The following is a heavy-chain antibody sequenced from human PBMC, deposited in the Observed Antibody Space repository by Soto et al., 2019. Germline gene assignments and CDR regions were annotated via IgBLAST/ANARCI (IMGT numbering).Heavy chain of an antibody. Sequence: PGGSLRLSCAASGFTFSSYGMHWVRQAPGKGLEWVAVISYDGSNKYYADSVKGQFTISRDNSKNTLYLQMNSLRAEDTAVYYCAKDWYSSSWYSYYYGMDVWGQGTTVTVSS. J-gene: IGHJ6*02. CDR2: ISYDGSNK. D-gene: IGHD6-13*01. V-gene: IGHV3-30*18. CDR1: GFTFSSYG. CDR3: AKDWYSSSWYSYYYGMDV.